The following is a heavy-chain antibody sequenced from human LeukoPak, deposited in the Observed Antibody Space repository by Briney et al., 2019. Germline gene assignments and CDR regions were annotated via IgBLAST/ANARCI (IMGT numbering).Heavy chain of an antibody. CDR2: IYYSGST. V-gene: IGHV4-59*08. J-gene: IGHJ4*02. D-gene: IGHD3-3*02. Sequence: SETLSLTCTVSGGSISSYYWSWIRQPPGKGLEWIGYIYYSGSTNYNPSLKSRVTISVDTSKNQFSLKLNSVTAADTAIYYCARGQFWSGYSIWGQGTLVTVSS. CDR3: ARGQFWSGYSI. CDR1: GGSISSYY.